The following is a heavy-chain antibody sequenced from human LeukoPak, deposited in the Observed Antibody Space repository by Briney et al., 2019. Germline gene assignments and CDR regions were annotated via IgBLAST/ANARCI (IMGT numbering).Heavy chain of an antibody. CDR2: IYYSGTT. Sequence: SETLSLTCAVSGGSIGSYYWSWLRQPPGRGLEWIGYIYYSGTTNYNPSLKSRVTISVDTSKNQFSLKLTSVTAADTAIYYCAREDPQTAVPEGLDVWGQGTTVTVSS. J-gene: IGHJ6*02. CDR3: AREDPQTAVPEGLDV. CDR1: GGSIGSYY. V-gene: IGHV4-59*01. D-gene: IGHD4-17*01.